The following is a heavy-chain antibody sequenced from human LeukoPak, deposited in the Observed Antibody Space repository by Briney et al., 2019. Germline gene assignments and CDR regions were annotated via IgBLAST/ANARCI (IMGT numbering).Heavy chain of an antibody. CDR3: ARGLLGAPTSYFDY. CDR2: ITYDGGNK. Sequence: GGSLRLSCAASGFTFSSNAMHWVRQAPGKGLEWVAVITYDGGNKYYADSVKGRFTISRDNSKNTLFLQMNSLRAEDTAVYYCARGLLGAPTSYFDYWGQGTLVTVSS. J-gene: IGHJ4*02. V-gene: IGHV3-30-3*01. CDR1: GFTFSSNA. D-gene: IGHD1-26*01.